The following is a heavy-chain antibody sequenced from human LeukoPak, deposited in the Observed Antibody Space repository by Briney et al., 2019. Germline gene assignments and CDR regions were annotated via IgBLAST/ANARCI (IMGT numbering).Heavy chain of an antibody. CDR2: IYSSGST. CDR1: GGSISSYY. J-gene: IGHJ6*02. V-gene: IGHV4-59*08. D-gene: IGHD2-15*01. CDR3: ARQSILGYCSGGSCPAPYYYYGMDV. Sequence: SETLSLTCTVYGGSISSYYWSWIQQPPGKGLEWIGYIYSSGSTNYNPSLKSRVTISLDTSKNQFSLKLSSVTAADTAVYYCARQSILGYCSGGSCPAPYYYYGMDVWGQGTTVTVSS.